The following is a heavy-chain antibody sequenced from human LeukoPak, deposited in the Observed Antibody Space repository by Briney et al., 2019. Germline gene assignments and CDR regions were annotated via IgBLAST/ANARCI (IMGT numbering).Heavy chain of an antibody. Sequence: ASVKVSCKASGGTFISYAISWVRQAPGQGLEWMGGIIPIFGTANYAQKFQGRGTITADESTSTAYMELSSLRSEDTAVYYCASYLYYYDSSGYYKLDYWGQGTLVTVSS. CDR2: IIPIFGTA. CDR3: ASYLYYYDSSGYYKLDY. CDR1: GGTFISYA. D-gene: IGHD3-22*01. V-gene: IGHV1-69*01. J-gene: IGHJ4*02.